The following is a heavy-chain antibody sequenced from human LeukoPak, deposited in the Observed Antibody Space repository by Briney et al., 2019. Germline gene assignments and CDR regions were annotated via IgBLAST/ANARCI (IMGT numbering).Heavy chain of an antibody. CDR2: INPNSGGT. CDR3: AREQGLDYYYYGMDV. Sequence: ASVKVSCKASGYTFTGYYMHWVRQAPGQGLEWMGWINPNSGGTNYAQKFQGWVTMTRDTSISTAYMELSRLRSDDTAVYYCAREQGLDYYYYGMDVWGQGTTVTVSS. J-gene: IGHJ6*02. CDR1: GYTFTGYY. V-gene: IGHV1-2*04.